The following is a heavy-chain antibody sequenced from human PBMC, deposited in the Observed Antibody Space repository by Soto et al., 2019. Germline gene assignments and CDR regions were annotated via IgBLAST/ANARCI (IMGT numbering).Heavy chain of an antibody. D-gene: IGHD3-3*01. CDR3: ARDVRITIFGVVLSYYMDV. Sequence: PSETLSLTCTVSGGSISSYYWSWIQQPPGKGLEWIGYIYYSGSTNYNPSLKSRVTISVDTSKNQFPLKLSSVTAADTAVYYCARDVRITIFGVVLSYYMDVWGKGTTVTVSS. V-gene: IGHV4-59*01. CDR1: GGSISSYY. CDR2: IYYSGST. J-gene: IGHJ6*03.